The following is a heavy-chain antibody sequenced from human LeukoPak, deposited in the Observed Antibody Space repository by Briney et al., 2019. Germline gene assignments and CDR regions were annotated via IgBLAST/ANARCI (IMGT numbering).Heavy chain of an antibody. Sequence: GGALRLSCAASGFTFSSYAMHWVRQAPGKGLECVSAISSNGDSTYYANSVKGRFTISRDNSKNTLYLQMGSLRAEDMAVYYCARSSSLAAAASFDYWGQGTLVTVSS. J-gene: IGHJ4*02. V-gene: IGHV3-64*01. D-gene: IGHD6-13*01. CDR1: GFTFSSYA. CDR3: ARSSSLAAAASFDY. CDR2: ISSNGDST.